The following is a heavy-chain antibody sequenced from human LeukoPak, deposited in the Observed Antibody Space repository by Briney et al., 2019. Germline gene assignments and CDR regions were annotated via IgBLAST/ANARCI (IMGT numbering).Heavy chain of an antibody. CDR1: GVTLSNYA. D-gene: IGHD6-19*01. Sequence: GGSLRLSCVASGVTLSNYAMSWARQAPGKGLEWVSGISSSGSGGNTYYADSVKGRFTISRDSSRNTLFLHMNTLRAEDTAIYYCARDRGWYVGLGAFDIWGQGTMVTVSS. CDR3: ARDRGWYVGLGAFDI. J-gene: IGHJ3*02. V-gene: IGHV3-23*01. CDR2: ISSSGSGGNT.